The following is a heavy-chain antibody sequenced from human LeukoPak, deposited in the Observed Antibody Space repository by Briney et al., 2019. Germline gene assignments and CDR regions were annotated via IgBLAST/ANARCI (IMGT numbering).Heavy chain of an antibody. CDR2: IYYSGST. CDR3: ARCDPGGYRPHYYGMDV. J-gene: IGHJ6*02. V-gene: IGHV4-59*01. CDR1: GGSISSYY. D-gene: IGHD5-18*01. Sequence: SETLSLTCTVSGGSISSYYWSWIRQPPGKGLEWIGYIYYSGSTNYNPSLKSRVTISVDTSKNQFSLKLSSVTAADTAVYYCARCDPGGYRPHYYGMDVWGQGTTVTVSS.